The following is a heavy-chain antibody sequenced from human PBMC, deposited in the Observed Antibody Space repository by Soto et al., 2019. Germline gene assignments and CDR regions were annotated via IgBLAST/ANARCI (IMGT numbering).Heavy chain of an antibody. CDR2: ITSNGGST. J-gene: IGHJ4*02. V-gene: IGHV3-64*01. Sequence: VESLRLSFEASGFVFSNFAMHWVRQAPGKGLEYVSAITSNGGSTYYANSVKGRFSISRDNSKNTLSLQMGSLRAEDMAVYYCARADSGGDYHYWGQGT. CDR3: ARADSGGDYHY. D-gene: IGHD2-21*02. CDR1: GFVFSNFA.